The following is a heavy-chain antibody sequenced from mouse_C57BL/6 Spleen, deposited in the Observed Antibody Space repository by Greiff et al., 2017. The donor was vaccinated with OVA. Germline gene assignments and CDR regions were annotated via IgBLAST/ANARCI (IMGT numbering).Heavy chain of an antibody. CDR2: IYPGSGST. CDR1: GYTFTSYW. J-gene: IGHJ4*01. CDR3: ARRESSYDAMDY. Sequence: QVQLQQPGAELVKPGASVKMSCKASGYTFTSYWITWVKQRPGQGLEWIGDIYPGSGSTNYNEKFKSKATLTVDTSSSTAYMQLSSLTSEDSAVYDCARRESSYDAMDYWGQGTSVTVSS. V-gene: IGHV1-55*01. D-gene: IGHD1-1*01.